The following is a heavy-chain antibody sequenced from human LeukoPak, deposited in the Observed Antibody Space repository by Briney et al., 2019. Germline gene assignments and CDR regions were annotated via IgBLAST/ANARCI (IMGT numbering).Heavy chain of an antibody. CDR1: GYTFTGYY. Sequence: ASVRVSCKASGYTFTGYYLHWVRQAPGQGLEWMGCINPNSGGTSNTQKLQGKVTMTSNTSISTAYMELSRLRSDDTAVYYCARDGTFRGDYYGLRPYNWFDPLGQGTLVTVSS. J-gene: IGHJ5*02. D-gene: IGHD3-10*01. CDR3: ARDGTFRGDYYGLRPYNWFDP. CDR2: INPNSGGT. V-gene: IGHV1-2*02.